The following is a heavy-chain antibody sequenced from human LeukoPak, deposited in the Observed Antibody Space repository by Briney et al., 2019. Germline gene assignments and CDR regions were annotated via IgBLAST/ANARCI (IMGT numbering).Heavy chain of an antibody. CDR1: GFTFSDPW. CDR2: IKSTADGGAT. CDR3: TTYGGYEGLSDH. J-gene: IGHJ5*02. V-gene: IGHV3-15*01. Sequence: PGGSLRLSCAASGFTFSDPWMGWVRQAPGKGLEWVGRIKSTADGGATDYAVAVQGRFTITRDDSKDNLYLQMNSLKTEDTAVYYCTTYGGYEGLSDHWGQGTLVTVSS. D-gene: IGHD5-12*01.